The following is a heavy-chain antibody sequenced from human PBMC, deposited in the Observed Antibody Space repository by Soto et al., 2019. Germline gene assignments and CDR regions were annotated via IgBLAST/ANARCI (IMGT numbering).Heavy chain of an antibody. V-gene: IGHV1-3*01. D-gene: IGHD6-13*01. J-gene: IGHJ4*02. Sequence: GASVKVSCKASGYTFTSYAMHWVRQAPGQRLEWMGWINAGNGNTRYSQKFQGRVTITRDTSASTAYMELSSLRSEDTAVYYCARDLSIAAATPYPINDYWGQGTLVTVSS. CDR2: INAGNGNT. CDR3: ARDLSIAAATPYPINDY. CDR1: GYTFTSYA.